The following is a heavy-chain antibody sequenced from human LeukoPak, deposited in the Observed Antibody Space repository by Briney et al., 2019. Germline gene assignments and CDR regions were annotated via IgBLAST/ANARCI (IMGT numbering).Heavy chain of an antibody. D-gene: IGHD2-21*01. CDR2: ISNDNIYI. Sequence: KPGGSLRLSCAASGFTFSTYTMHWVRQAPGKGLEWVSSISNDNIYIYYADSVKGRFTISRDNAKNSLYLQLNTLRVEDAAVYYCARDQSLGVNTRDSWGQGTLVAVSS. V-gene: IGHV3-21*01. CDR1: GFTFSTYT. CDR3: ARDQSLGVNTRDS. J-gene: IGHJ4*02.